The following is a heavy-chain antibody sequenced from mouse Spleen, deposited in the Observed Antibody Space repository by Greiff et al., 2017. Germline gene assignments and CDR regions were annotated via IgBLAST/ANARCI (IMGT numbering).Heavy chain of an antibody. Sequence: VKLLESGPGLVQPSQSLSITCTVSGFSLTSYGVHWVRQSPGKGLEWLGVIWSGGSTDYNAAFISRLSISKDNSKSQVFFKMNSLQADDTAIYYCASPYYGNYKNYAMDYWGQGTSVTVSS. CDR3: ASPYYGNYKNYAMDY. D-gene: IGHD2-10*01. CDR2: IWSGGST. V-gene: IGHV2-2*01. J-gene: IGHJ4*01. CDR1: GFSLTSYG.